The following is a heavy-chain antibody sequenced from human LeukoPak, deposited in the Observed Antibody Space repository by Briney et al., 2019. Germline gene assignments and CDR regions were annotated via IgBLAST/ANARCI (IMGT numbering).Heavy chain of an antibody. V-gene: IGHV3-53*01. J-gene: IGHJ4*02. Sequence: GGSLRLSCAASGFTVSSNYMSWVRQAPGKGLEWVSLIYAGGGTYYADSVRGRFTFSRDKSKNTLYFQLNSLRAEDTAVYYCARTRGTYYFDYWGQGALVTVSS. CDR3: ARTRGTYYFDY. CDR2: IYAGGGT. CDR1: GFTVSSNY.